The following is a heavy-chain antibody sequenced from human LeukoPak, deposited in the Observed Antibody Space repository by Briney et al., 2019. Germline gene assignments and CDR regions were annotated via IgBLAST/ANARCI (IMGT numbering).Heavy chain of an antibody. D-gene: IGHD3-10*01. CDR2: ISAYNGNT. J-gene: IGHJ4*02. V-gene: IGHV1-18*01. Sequence: ASVTVSFKASGYTFTIYGISWGGQAPGQGGEGMGWISAYNGNTNYTQKFQGRGTITTETTTSTAHMEMRRERDGDTAVYYCERFRAGVGQPHGHYWGQGPLVPVSS. CDR3: ERFRAGVGQPHGHY. CDR1: GYTFTIYG.